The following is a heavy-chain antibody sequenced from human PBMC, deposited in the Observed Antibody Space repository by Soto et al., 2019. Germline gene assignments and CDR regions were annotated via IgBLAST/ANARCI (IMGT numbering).Heavy chain of an antibody. CDR3: ARVHPNLFDY. CDR2: INHSGST. V-gene: IGHV4-34*01. Sequence: KASETLSLTCAVYGGSFSGYYWSWIRQPPGKGLEWIGEINHSGSTNYNPSLKSRVTISVDTSKNQFSLKLSSVTAADTAVYYCARVHPNLFDYWGQGTLVTVSS. J-gene: IGHJ4*02. CDR1: GGSFSGYY.